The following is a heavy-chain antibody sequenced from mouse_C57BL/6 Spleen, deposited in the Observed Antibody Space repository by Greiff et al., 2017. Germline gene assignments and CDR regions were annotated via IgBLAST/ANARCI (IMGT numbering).Heavy chain of an antibody. CDR3: ARRGTTVVDDYAMDY. CDR2: IFPGSGST. J-gene: IGHJ4*01. V-gene: IGHV1-56*01. Sequence: QVQLKESGPELVRPGASVKISCKAPGYTFTSPWMQWVRQRPGQGLEWIGEIFPGSGSTYYNEKFKGKATLTVDTSSSTAYMQRSSLTSEDSAVYFCARRGTTVVDDYAMDYWGQGTSVTVAS. CDR1: GYTFTSPW. D-gene: IGHD1-1*01.